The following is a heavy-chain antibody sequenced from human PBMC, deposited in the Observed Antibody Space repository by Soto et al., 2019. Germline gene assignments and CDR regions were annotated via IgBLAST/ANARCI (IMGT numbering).Heavy chain of an antibody. D-gene: IGHD4-17*01. CDR1: GFTFSSYS. J-gene: IGHJ6*03. CDR3: ARDPTYGDYAILMDV. V-gene: IGHV3-21*01. Sequence: VGSLRLSCAASGFTFSSYSMNWVRQAPGKGLEWVSSISSSSSYIYYADSVKGRFTISRDNAKNSLYLQMNSLRAEDTAVYYCARDPTYGDYAILMDVWGKGTTVTVSS. CDR2: ISSSSSYI.